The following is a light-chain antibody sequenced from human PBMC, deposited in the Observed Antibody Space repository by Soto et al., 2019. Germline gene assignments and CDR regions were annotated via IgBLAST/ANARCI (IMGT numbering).Light chain of an antibody. J-gene: IGKJ4*01. CDR1: QSISSW. Sequence: DIQMTQSPSTLSASVGDRVTITCRASQSISSWLAWYQQKPGKAPKLLIYDASSLESGVPSRFSGSGSGTEFTLTISSLQPDDFAHYYCQQYNSYSPTFGGGTKVEIK. CDR3: QQYNSYSPT. V-gene: IGKV1-5*01. CDR2: DAS.